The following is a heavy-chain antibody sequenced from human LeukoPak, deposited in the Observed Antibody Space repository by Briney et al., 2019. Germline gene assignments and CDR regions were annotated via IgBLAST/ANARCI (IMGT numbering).Heavy chain of an antibody. CDR1: GGSFSGYY. Sequence: SETLSLTCAVYGGSFSGYYWSWIRQPPGKGLEWIGEINHSGSTNYNPSLKSRVTISVDTSKNQFSLKLSSVTAADTAVYYCARGEYYYGSGSYYRAEDYWGQGTLVTVSS. CDR3: ARGEYYYGSGSYYRAEDY. V-gene: IGHV4-34*01. D-gene: IGHD3-10*01. CDR2: INHSGST. J-gene: IGHJ4*02.